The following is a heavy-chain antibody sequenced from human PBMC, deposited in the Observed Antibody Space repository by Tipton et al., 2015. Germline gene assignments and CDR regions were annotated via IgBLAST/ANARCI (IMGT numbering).Heavy chain of an antibody. J-gene: IGHJ4*02. Sequence: QLVQSGAEVKKPGASVKVSCKASGYTFTSYGISWVRQAPGQGLEWMGQIIPVFGTTHYAQRFKGRVTITADASTKTAYMELSSLRSDDTAVYYCARGTSYYDVLTGTLDYWGQGTPVTVSS. CDR3: ARGTSYYDVLTGTLDY. CDR2: IIPVFGTT. CDR1: GYTFTSYG. V-gene: IGHV1-69*13. D-gene: IGHD3-9*01.